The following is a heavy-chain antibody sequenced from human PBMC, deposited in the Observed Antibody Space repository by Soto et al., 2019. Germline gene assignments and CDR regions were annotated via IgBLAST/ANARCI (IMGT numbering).Heavy chain of an antibody. D-gene: IGHD2-2*01. V-gene: IGHV1-46*03. CDR3: ARSLRVVVVPAAIGY. Sequence: ASVKVSCKASGYTFTSYYMHWVRQAPGQGLEWMGIINPSGGSTSYAQKFQGRVTMTRDTSTSTVYMELSSLRSEDTAVYYCARSLRVVVVPAAIGYWGQGTLVTVSS. CDR2: INPSGGST. CDR1: GYTFTSYY. J-gene: IGHJ4*02.